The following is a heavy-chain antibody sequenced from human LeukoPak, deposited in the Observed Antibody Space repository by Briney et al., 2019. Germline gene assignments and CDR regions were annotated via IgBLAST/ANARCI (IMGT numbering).Heavy chain of an antibody. CDR3: ARGGWTGNSGSYFDY. V-gene: IGHV4-59*01. D-gene: IGHD4-23*01. J-gene: IGHJ4*02. Sequence: SETLSLTCSVSGDSISSYYWSWIRQPPGKGLRWIGYLYYSGKTDYNPSLKSRVTISADTSENQFSLKLSSVTAADTAVYYCARGGWTGNSGSYFDYWGQGTLVTVSS. CDR1: GDSISSYY. CDR2: LYYSGKT.